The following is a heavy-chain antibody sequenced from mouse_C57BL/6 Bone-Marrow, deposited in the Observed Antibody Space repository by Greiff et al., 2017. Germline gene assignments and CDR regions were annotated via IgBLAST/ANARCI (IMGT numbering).Heavy chain of an antibody. Sequence: VKLMESGAELARPGASVKMSCKASGYTFTSYTMHWVKQRPGQGLEWIGNINPSSGYTKYNQKFKDKATLTADKSSSTAYMQLSSLTSEDSAVYYCAREINLSDYWGQGTTLTVSS. CDR3: AREINLSDY. J-gene: IGHJ2*01. CDR1: GYTFTSYT. V-gene: IGHV1-4*01. CDR2: INPSSGYT.